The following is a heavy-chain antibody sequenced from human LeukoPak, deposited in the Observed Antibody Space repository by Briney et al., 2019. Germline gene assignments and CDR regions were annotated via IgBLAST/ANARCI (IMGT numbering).Heavy chain of an antibody. CDR1: GDFITAYY. D-gene: IGHD2-2*02. J-gene: IGHJ5*02. CDR3: ARAIYCSGSSCYSHNWFDP. Sequence: SETLSLTCTVSGDFITAYYWSWIRQPPGRGLEWIGYVYYSGSTEYNPSLRSRVTISLEMSKNQFSLKLSSVTAADTAVYYCARAIYCSGSSCYSHNWFDPWGQGTLVTVSS. V-gene: IGHV4-59*12. CDR2: VYYSGST.